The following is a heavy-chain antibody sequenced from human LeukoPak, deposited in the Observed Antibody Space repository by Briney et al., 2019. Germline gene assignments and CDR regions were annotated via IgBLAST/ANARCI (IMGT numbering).Heavy chain of an antibody. Sequence: SETLSLTCAVYGGSFSGYYWSWNRQPPGKGLEWIGEINHSGSTNYNPSLKSRVTISVDTSKNQFSLKLSSVTAADTAVYYCAREGESGYEQLGYWGQGTLVTVSS. CDR1: GGSFSGYY. J-gene: IGHJ4*02. V-gene: IGHV4-34*01. CDR3: AREGESGYEQLGY. CDR2: INHSGST. D-gene: IGHD5-12*01.